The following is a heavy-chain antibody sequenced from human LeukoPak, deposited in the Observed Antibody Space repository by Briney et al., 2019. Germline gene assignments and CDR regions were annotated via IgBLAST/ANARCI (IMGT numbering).Heavy chain of an antibody. CDR3: ASVLYDSSGYLPDY. CDR2: IIPIFGTA. J-gene: IGHJ4*02. D-gene: IGHD3-22*01. Sequence: GASVKVSCKASGGTFSSYAISWVRQAPGQGLEWMGGIIPIFGTANYAQKFQGRVTITADESTSTAYMELSSLRSEDTAVYYCASVLYDSSGYLPDYWGQGTLVTVSS. V-gene: IGHV1-69*13. CDR1: GGTFSSYA.